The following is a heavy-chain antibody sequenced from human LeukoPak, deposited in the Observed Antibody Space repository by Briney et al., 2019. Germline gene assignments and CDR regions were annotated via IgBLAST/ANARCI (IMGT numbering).Heavy chain of an antibody. CDR2: IKSKTDGGTT. D-gene: IGHD3-10*01. V-gene: IGHV3-15*01. J-gene: IGHJ4*02. CDR1: GFTFSNDW. CDR3: TTGYYSGSGTNHYFDC. Sequence: GGSLRLSCTASGFTFSNDWMRWVRQAPGKGLEWVGRIKSKTDGGTTEYAAPVKGRFISSRDDSKNTLYLKMNILKTEDTAVYYCTTGYYSGSGTNHYFDCWGQGTLVTVSS.